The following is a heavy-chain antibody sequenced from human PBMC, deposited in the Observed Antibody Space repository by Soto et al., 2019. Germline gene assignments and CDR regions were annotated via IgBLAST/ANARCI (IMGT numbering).Heavy chain of an antibody. Sequence: VQLVESGGGVVKPGGSLRLSCAASGFTFSSYSMNWVRQAPGKGQEWVSSISSSTSYIYYADSVKGRFTISRDNAKNSLYLQMNSLRAEDTAVYYCARMGSVTTFSWSDYYYGMDVWGQGTTVTVSS. CDR3: ARMGSVTTFSWSDYYYGMDV. CDR2: ISSSTSYI. D-gene: IGHD4-17*01. CDR1: GFTFSSYS. J-gene: IGHJ6*02. V-gene: IGHV3-21*01.